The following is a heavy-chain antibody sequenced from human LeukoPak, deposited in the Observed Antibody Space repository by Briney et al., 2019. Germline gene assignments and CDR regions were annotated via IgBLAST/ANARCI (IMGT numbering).Heavy chain of an antibody. CDR3: ARTALAVGAGRFDC. J-gene: IGHJ4*02. D-gene: IGHD1-26*01. Sequence: SETLSLTCTVSGGSISNYYWTWIRQPAGKGLEWIGRIYSGGSGSTNYNPSLKSRVTISVDTSKNQFSLKLSSVTAADTAVYYCARTALAVGAGRFDCWGQGTLVTVSS. CDR1: GGSISNYY. CDR2: IYSGGSGST. V-gene: IGHV4-4*07.